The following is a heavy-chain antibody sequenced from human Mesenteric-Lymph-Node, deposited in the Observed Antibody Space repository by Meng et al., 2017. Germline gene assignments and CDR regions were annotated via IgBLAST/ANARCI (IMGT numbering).Heavy chain of an antibody. CDR3: ARGSSSSWYFGY. V-gene: IGHV4-34*01. CDR2: INHSGST. D-gene: IGHD6-13*01. J-gene: IGHJ4*02. Sequence: QRQLQRWGAGLLKPSGTLSLTCAVYGGSFSGYYWSWIRQPPGKGLEWIGEINHSGSTNYNPSLKSRVTISVDTSKNQFSLKLSSVTAADTAVYYCARGSSSSWYFGYWGQGTLVTVAS. CDR1: GGSFSGYY.